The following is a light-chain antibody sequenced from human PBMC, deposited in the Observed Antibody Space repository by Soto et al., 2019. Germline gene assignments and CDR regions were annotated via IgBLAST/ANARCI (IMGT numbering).Light chain of an antibody. V-gene: IGLV2-14*01. CDR3: TSYSTSNSYV. J-gene: IGLJ1*01. Sequence: QSVLTQPASVSGSPGQSITISCTGSSSDVGGYNFVSWDQQHPGKAPKLMIYEVRNRPSGVSNRFSGSKSVNTAYLTISGLHAEDEADYYRTSYSTSNSYVFVAGTKVTVL. CDR1: SSDVGGYNF. CDR2: EVR.